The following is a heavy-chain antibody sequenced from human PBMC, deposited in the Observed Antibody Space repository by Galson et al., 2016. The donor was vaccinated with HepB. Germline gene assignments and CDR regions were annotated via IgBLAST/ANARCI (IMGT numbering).Heavy chain of an antibody. V-gene: IGHV3-23*01. CDR3: AKISRVGYNSGWGDSFDI. CDR2: IRGSGTGT. D-gene: IGHD6-19*01. CDR1: GFSFSIYS. Sequence: SLRLSCAASGFSFSIYSMNWVRQAPGKGLEWVSAIRGSGTGTSYTDYVKGRFTISRDNSKNTLYLQMNSLRAEDAAVYYCAKISRVGYNSGWGDSFDIWGRGTMVTVSS. J-gene: IGHJ3*02.